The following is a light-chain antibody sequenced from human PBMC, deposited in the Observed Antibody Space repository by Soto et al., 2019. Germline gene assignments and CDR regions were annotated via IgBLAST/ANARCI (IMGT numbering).Light chain of an antibody. V-gene: IGLV1-44*01. CDR1: RSSIGSNS. J-gene: IGLJ1*01. Sequence: QSVLTQPPSASGTPGQRVTMSCSGSRSSIGSNSVKWYQQLPGTAPKLLIHTNDQRPSGVPDRFSGSKSGNSASLAISGLQSEDEADYYCAAWDDTLYGFVFGTGTKVTVL. CDR3: AAWDDTLYGFV. CDR2: TND.